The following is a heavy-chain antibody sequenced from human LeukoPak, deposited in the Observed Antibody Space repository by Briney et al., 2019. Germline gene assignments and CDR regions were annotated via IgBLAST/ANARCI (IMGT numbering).Heavy chain of an antibody. CDR1: GGSFSGYY. D-gene: IGHD3-10*01. CDR3: ARGRSRYYGSGSYYTY. V-gene: IGHV4-34*01. Sequence: PSETLSLTCAVYGGSFSGYYWSWIRQPPGKGLEWIGEINHSGSTNYNPSLKSRVTISVDTSKNQFSLKLSSVTAADTAVYYCARGRSRYYGSGSYYTYWGQGTLVTVSS. J-gene: IGHJ4*02. CDR2: INHSGST.